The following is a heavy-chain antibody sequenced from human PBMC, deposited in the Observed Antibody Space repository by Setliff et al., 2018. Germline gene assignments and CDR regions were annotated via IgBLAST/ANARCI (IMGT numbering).Heavy chain of an antibody. CDR3: ATDKMAVAGTWFDP. V-gene: IGHV1-24*01. D-gene: IGHD6-19*01. Sequence: ASVKVSCKVSGYTLTELSMHWVRQAPGKGPEWMGGFDPEDGETIYAQKFQGRVTMTEDTSTDTAYMELSSLRSEDTAVYYCATDKMAVAGTWFDPWGQGTLVTVSS. CDR2: FDPEDGET. J-gene: IGHJ5*02. CDR1: GYTLTELS.